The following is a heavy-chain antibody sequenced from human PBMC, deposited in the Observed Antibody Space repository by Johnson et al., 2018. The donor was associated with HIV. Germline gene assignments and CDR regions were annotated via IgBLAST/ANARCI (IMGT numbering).Heavy chain of an antibody. Sequence: VQLVESGGGLVQPGGSLRLSCAASGFTFTYYAMSWVRQAPGKGLEWVSVIYSGGGTYYEDYVKGRFTISRDNSKNTLYLQMNSLKTEDTAVYYCTRQADIWGQGTMVTVSS. V-gene: IGHV3-23*03. J-gene: IGHJ3*02. CDR2: IYSGGGT. CDR1: GFTFTYYA. CDR3: TRQADI.